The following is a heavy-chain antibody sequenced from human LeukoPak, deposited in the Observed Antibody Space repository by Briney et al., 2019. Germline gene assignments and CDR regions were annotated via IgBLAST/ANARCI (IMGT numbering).Heavy chain of an antibody. CDR3: ARDRYYYDSSGYLTMDV. V-gene: IGHV4-4*07. D-gene: IGHD3-22*01. Sequence: PSETLSLTCTVSGGSISSYYWSWIRQPAGKGLEWIGRIYTSGSTNYNPSLKSRVTMSVDTSKNQFSLKLSSVTAADTAVYYCARDRYYYDSSGYLTMDVWGKGTTVTISS. CDR2: IYTSGST. CDR1: GGSISSYY. J-gene: IGHJ6*03.